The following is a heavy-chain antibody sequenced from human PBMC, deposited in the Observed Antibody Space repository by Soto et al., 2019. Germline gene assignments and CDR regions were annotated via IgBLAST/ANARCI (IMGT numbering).Heavy chain of an antibody. J-gene: IGHJ6*02. CDR3: ARLARSIYYYYGMDV. D-gene: IGHD5-12*01. V-gene: IGHV5-51*01. Sequence: GESLKISCKGSGYSFTSYWIGWVRQMPGKGLEWMGIIYPGDSDTRYSLSFQGQVTISADKSISTAYLQWSSLKASDPAMYYCARLARSIYYYYGMDVWGQGTTVAVSS. CDR1: GYSFTSYW. CDR2: IYPGDSDT.